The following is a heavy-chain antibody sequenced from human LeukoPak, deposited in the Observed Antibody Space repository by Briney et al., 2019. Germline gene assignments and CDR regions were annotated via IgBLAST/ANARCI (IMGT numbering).Heavy chain of an antibody. J-gene: IGHJ4*02. Sequence: PSETLSLTCTVSGGSISSYYWSWIRQPPGKGLEWIGYIYYSGSTKYNPSLKSRVTISVDTSKNQFFLKLSSVTAADTAVYYCARTLAGIAVADTYYFDYGGQGTLVTVSS. V-gene: IGHV4-59*01. CDR3: ARTLAGIAVADTYYFDY. CDR2: IYYSGST. D-gene: IGHD6-19*01. CDR1: GGSISSYY.